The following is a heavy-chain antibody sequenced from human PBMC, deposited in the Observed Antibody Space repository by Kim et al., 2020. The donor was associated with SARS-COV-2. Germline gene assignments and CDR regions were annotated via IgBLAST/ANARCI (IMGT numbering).Heavy chain of an antibody. J-gene: IGHJ4*02. V-gene: IGHV3-48*02. Sequence: GGSLRLSCAASGFTFSSYSMNWVRQAPGKGLEWVSYISSSSSTIYYADSVKGRFTISRDNAKNSLYLQMNSLRDEDTAVYYCARGRISGSYYKGTLDYWGQGTLVTVSS. D-gene: IGHD3-10*01. CDR3: ARGRISGSYYKGTLDY. CDR1: GFTFSSYS. CDR2: ISSSSSTI.